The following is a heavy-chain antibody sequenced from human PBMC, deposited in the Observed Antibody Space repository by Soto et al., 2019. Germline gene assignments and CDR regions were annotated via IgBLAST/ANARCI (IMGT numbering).Heavy chain of an antibody. D-gene: IGHD3-22*01. CDR2: MNPNSGNT. CDR1: GYTFTSYD. Sequence: QVQLVQSGAEVKKPGASVKVSCKASGYTFTSYDINWVRQATGQGLEWMGWMNPNSGNTGYAQKFQGRVTMTRNTSISTAYMELSSVRSEDTAVYYCARGPHYYDSSGYESDYWGQGTLVTVSS. J-gene: IGHJ4*02. CDR3: ARGPHYYDSSGYESDY. V-gene: IGHV1-8*01.